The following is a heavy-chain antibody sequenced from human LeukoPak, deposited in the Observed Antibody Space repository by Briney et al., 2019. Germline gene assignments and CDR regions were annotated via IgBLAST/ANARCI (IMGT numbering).Heavy chain of an antibody. D-gene: IGHD3-10*01. V-gene: IGHV3-64D*06. CDR3: VKELSGTYSFDY. J-gene: IGHJ4*02. Sequence: GGSLRLSCSASGFTFSSNTMHWVRHAPGKGLEYVSGITDNGGRTYYAYSVKGRFTISRDNSKNTLYLQVSSLRVEDTAVYYRVKELSGTYSFDYWGQGTLVTVSS. CDR2: ITDNGGRT. CDR1: GFTFSSNT.